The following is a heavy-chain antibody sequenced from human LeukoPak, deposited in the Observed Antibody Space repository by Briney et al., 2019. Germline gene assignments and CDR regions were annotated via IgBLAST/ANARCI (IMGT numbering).Heavy chain of an antibody. CDR2: IIPIFGTA. CDR3: ARERGLGYCSSTSCCFDY. Sequence: SVKVSCKASGGTFSSYAISWVRQDPGQGLEWMGGIIPIFGTANYAQKFQGRATITADESTSTASMELSSLRSEDTAVYYCARERGLGYCSSTSCCFDYWGQGTLVTVSS. J-gene: IGHJ4*02. D-gene: IGHD2-2*01. V-gene: IGHV1-69*13. CDR1: GGTFSSYA.